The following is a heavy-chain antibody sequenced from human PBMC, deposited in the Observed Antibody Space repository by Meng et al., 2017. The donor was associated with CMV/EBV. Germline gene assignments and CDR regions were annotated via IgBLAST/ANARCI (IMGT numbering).Heavy chain of an antibody. J-gene: IGHJ4*02. CDR3: ARQEYYYGSGSQWGFDY. Sequence: SETLSLTCTVSGGSISSSSYYWGWIRQPPGKGLEWIGSIYYSGSTYYNPSLKSRVTISVDTSKNQFSLKLSSVTAADTAVYYCARQEYYYGSGSQWGFDYWGQGTLVTVS. CDR1: GGSISSSSYY. CDR2: IYYSGST. V-gene: IGHV4-39*07. D-gene: IGHD3-10*01.